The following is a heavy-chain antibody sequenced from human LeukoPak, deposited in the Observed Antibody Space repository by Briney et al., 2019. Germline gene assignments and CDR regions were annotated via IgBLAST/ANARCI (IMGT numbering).Heavy chain of an antibody. CDR1: GYTFISYY. CDR2: INPSGGST. D-gene: IGHD3-16*02. CDR3: ARVVHDDVWGSYRPGYHFDY. V-gene: IGHV1-46*01. J-gene: IGHJ4*02. Sequence: ASVKVSCKASGYTFISYYMHWVRQAPGQGLEWMGIINPSGGSTSYAQKFQGRVTMTRDTSTSTVYMELSSLRSEGTAVYYCARVVHDDVWGSYRPGYHFDYWGQETLVTVSS.